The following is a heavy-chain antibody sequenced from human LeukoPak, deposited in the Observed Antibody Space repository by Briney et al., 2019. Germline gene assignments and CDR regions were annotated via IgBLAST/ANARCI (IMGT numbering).Heavy chain of an antibody. Sequence: PSETLSLTCAVSGDSFSSDYWTWSRQPPGKGLEWIGYISYIGSTNYNPSLKSRVTISIDTSKNQFSLKLSSVTAADTAVYYCARDLVTVTKGFDIWGQGTMVSVSS. V-gene: IGHV4-59*01. J-gene: IGHJ3*02. CDR2: ISYIGST. CDR3: ARDLVTVTKGFDI. D-gene: IGHD4-17*01. CDR1: GDSFSSDY.